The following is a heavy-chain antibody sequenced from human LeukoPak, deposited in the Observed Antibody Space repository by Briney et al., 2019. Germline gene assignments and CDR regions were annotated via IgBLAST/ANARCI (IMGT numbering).Heavy chain of an antibody. Sequence: GGSLRLSCAASGFTFSNYWMHWVRQAPGKGLVWVSRINSDGSSTSYADSVKGRLTISRDNSKNTLFLEMKSLRVEDAAVYYCTREAADYFYYMDVWGKGTTVTVSS. CDR1: GFTFSNYW. CDR2: INSDGSST. CDR3: TREAADYFYYMDV. V-gene: IGHV3-74*01. D-gene: IGHD6-25*01. J-gene: IGHJ6*03.